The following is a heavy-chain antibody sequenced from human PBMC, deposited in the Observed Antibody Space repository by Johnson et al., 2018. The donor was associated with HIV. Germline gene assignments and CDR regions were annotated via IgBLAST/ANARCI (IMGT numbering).Heavy chain of an antibody. J-gene: IGHJ3*01. V-gene: IGHV3-20*04. CDR3: ARPIFGVVSSPVDAFGV. CDR2: LNWNGGTT. D-gene: IGHD3-3*01. Sequence: VQLVESGGGLVQPGGSLRLSCAASGFTFDDFGMSWVRQAPGKGLEWVSGLNWNGGTTFYAAAVKGRFTISRDNAKNSLSLQMNSLRAEDTALYYCARPIFGVVSSPVDAFGVWGQGTMVTVSS. CDR1: GFTFDDFG.